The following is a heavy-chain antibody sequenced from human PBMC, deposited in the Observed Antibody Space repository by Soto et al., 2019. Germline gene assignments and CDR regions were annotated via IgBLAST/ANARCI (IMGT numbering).Heavy chain of an antibody. CDR3: ATEGLITGTRYYSYGRDI. D-gene: IGHD1-7*01. Sequence: SETLSLTCTVSGGSISSYYWSWIRQPPGKGLEWIGYIYYSGSTNYNPSLKSRVTISVDTSKNQFSLKLSSVTAADTAVYYCATEGLITGTRYYSYGRDIWGQETTVNVSS. J-gene: IGHJ6*02. CDR1: GGSISSYY. CDR2: IYYSGST. V-gene: IGHV4-59*01.